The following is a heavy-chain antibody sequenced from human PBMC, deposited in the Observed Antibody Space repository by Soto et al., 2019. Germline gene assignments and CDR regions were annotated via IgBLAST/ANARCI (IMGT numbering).Heavy chain of an antibody. CDR2: IYFGGRT. CDR1: GGSISSGDYS. J-gene: IGHJ4*02. Sequence: QLQLLESGSGLVKPSQTLSLTCAVSGGSISSGDYSWNWLRQPPWKGLEWIGYIYFGGRTYYNPSLQRRVTMSVDRSRNQSSLKRKSVTAADTDVYYCARVRREFDTSGPVDYWGQGTLVTVSS. D-gene: IGHD3-10*01. CDR3: ARVRREFDTSGPVDY. V-gene: IGHV4-30-2*01.